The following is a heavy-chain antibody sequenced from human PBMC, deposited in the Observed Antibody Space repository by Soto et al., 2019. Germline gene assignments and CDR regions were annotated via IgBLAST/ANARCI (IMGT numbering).Heavy chain of an antibody. CDR3: AKNPPCSSTSCSSYYFDY. CDR1: GFTLSSYG. CDR2: ISYDGSNK. V-gene: IGHV3-30*18. J-gene: IGHJ4*02. D-gene: IGHD2-2*01. Sequence: GGSLRLSCAASGFTLSSYGMHWVRQAPGKGLEWVAVISYDGSNKYYADSVKGRFTISRDNSKNTLYLQMNSLRAEDTAVYYCAKNPPCSSTSCSSYYFDYWGQGTLVTVSS.